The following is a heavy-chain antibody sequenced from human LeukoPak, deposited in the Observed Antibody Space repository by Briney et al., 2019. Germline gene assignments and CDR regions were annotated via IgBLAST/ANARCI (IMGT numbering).Heavy chain of an antibody. CDR3: TRGNRGSTVFLFQH. Sequence: SQSLSLTCAISGDSVCANSAAWNWIRQSPSRGLEWLGRTYYRSKWYIDYAVSVKSRITIDADTSKNQFSLQLNSVTPEDTAVYYCTRGNRGSTVFLFQHWGQGTLVTVSS. CDR2: TYYRSKWYI. V-gene: IGHV6-1*01. CDR1: GDSVCANSAA. D-gene: IGHD1-14*01. J-gene: IGHJ1*01.